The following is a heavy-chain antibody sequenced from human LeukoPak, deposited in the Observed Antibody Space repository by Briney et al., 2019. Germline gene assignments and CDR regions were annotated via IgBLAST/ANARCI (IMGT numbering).Heavy chain of an antibody. CDR2: IYSGGST. V-gene: IGHV3-53*01. D-gene: IGHD6-19*01. CDR1: GFTVSSNY. Sequence: PGGSLRLSCAASGFTVSSNYMSWVRQAPGKGLEWVSVIYSGGSTYYADSVKGRFTISRDNSKNTLYLQMNSLRAEDTAVYYCARDRNPVTGTYFYYGMDVWGQGATVTVSS. CDR3: ARDRNPVTGTYFYYGMDV. J-gene: IGHJ6*02.